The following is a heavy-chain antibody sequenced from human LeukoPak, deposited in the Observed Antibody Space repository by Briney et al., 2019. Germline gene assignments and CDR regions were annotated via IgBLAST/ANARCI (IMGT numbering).Heavy chain of an antibody. CDR2: IYHSGST. CDR1: GYSITSGYY. Sequence: SETLSLTCTVSGYSITSGYYWGWIRQPPGKGLEWIGSIYHSGSTYYNPSLKSRVTISVDTSKNQFSLKLSSATAADTAVYYCARAPHYYDSSGYAEEFDYWGQGTLVTVSS. CDR3: ARAPHYYDSSGYAEEFDY. V-gene: IGHV4-38-2*02. J-gene: IGHJ4*02. D-gene: IGHD3-22*01.